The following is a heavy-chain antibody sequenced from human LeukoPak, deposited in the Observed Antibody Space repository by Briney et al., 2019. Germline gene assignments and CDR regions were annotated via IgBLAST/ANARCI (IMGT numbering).Heavy chain of an antibody. D-gene: IGHD4-17*01. CDR3: ARGGNHGDYWYFDL. CDR2: INTDGSST. Sequence: PGGSLRLSCAASGFTFSSYWMHWVRQAPGKGLVWVSVINTDGSSTNYADSVKGRFTISRDNAKNTLFLQMNSLRAEDTAVYYCARGGNHGDYWYFDLWGRGTLVTVSS. J-gene: IGHJ2*01. CDR1: GFTFSSYW. V-gene: IGHV3-74*01.